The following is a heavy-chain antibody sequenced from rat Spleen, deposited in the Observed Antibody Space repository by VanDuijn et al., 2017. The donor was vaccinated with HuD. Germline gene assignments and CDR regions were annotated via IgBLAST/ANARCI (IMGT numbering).Heavy chain of an antibody. V-gene: IGHV2-41*01. Sequence: QVQLKESGPGLVQPSQTLSLTCTVAGFSLTSYNVHWVRQPPGKGLEWMGVIWNTGGTQYNSALKSRLSISKDTSKSQIFLKMDTLQTEDTAIYYCTRDRLGAGFDYWGQGVMVTVSS. CDR3: TRDRLGAGFDY. J-gene: IGHJ2*01. CDR2: IWNTGGT. D-gene: IGHD5-1*01. CDR1: GFSLTSYN.